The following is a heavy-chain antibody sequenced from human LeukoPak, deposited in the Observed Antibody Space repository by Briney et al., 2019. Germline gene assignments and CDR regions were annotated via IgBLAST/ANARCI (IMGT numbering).Heavy chain of an antibody. CDR2: IYYSGST. CDR1: GGSIGTFY. CDR3: ARGGWSLDY. V-gene: IGHV4-59*01. J-gene: IGHJ4*02. Sequence: PSETLSLTCTVSGGSIGTFYWSWIRQPPGEGLEWIGYIYYSGSTNYNPSLESRVTISVDTSKNQFSLKLSSVTAADTAVYYCARGGWSLDYWGQGTLVTVSS.